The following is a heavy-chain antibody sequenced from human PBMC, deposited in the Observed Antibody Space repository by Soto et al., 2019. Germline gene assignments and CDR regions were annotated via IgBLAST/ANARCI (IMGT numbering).Heavy chain of an antibody. Sequence: QVQLVQSGTEVKRPGASVKVSCTASGYTFTGYYIHWVRQAPGQGLVWMGWINPNTGGASSAQKFQGRVTMTRDTSISTAYMELSRLRSDDTSVYYCARDLDGGKGTTPQSWGQGTLVTVSP. CDR1: GYTFTGYY. CDR2: INPNTGGA. D-gene: IGHD2-15*01. J-gene: IGHJ4*02. V-gene: IGHV1-2*02. CDR3: ARDLDGGKGTTPQS.